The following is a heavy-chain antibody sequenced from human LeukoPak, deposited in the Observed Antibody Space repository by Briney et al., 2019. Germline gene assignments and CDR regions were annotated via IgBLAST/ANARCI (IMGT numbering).Heavy chain of an antibody. Sequence: GGSLRLSCAASGFTLSDYFMIWVRQVPGKGLQWVAYISKTGATIQYEDSVKGRFTISRDNAQNALYLLMNSLRVDDTGMYFCAREDYGGTNFDHWGQGTLVTVSS. CDR1: GFTLSDYF. V-gene: IGHV3-11*01. D-gene: IGHD4-23*01. CDR3: AREDYGGTNFDH. CDR2: ISKTGATI. J-gene: IGHJ4*02.